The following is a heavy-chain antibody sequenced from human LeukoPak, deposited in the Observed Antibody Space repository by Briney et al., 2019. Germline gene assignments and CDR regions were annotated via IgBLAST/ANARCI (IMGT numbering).Heavy chain of an antibody. CDR2: FSVGGTLI. D-gene: IGHD5-24*01. Sequence: GGSLRLSCAASGFTFSDYYMSWIRQAPGKGLEWVSYFSVGGTLIYYADSVKGRFTISRDNAKNALYLQMHSLRAEDTAVYYCARESGGYNQGGAFDIWGQGTMVTVSS. J-gene: IGHJ3*02. CDR1: GFTFSDYY. CDR3: ARESGGYNQGGAFDI. V-gene: IGHV3-11*04.